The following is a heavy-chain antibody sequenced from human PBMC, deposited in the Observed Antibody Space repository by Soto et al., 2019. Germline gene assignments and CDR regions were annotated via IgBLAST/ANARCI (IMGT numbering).Heavy chain of an antibody. CDR2: INAGNGNT. CDR3: AKDLVGSNADYFDY. Sequence: ASVKVSCKASGYTFTSYAMHWVRQAPGQRLEWMGWINAGNGNTKYSQKFKGRVTITRDTSASTAYMELSSLRSEDTAVYYCAKDLVGSNADYFDYWGQGTLVTVSX. CDR1: GYTFTSYA. V-gene: IGHV1-3*01. J-gene: IGHJ4*02. D-gene: IGHD2-15*01.